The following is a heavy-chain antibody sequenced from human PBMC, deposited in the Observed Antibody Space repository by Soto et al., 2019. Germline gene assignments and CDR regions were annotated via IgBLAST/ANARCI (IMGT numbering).Heavy chain of an antibody. Sequence: EVQLLESGGGLVQPGGSLRLSCAASRFTFSSYAMNWVRQAPGKGLEWVSIISDSSDTTYYADSVKGRFTISRDNSKNTVYLQMNSLSVEDTALYYCAKGHLHPNGDYSHIDYWGQGTLVTVSS. D-gene: IGHD2-15*01. V-gene: IGHV3-23*01. J-gene: IGHJ4*02. CDR2: ISDSSDTT. CDR1: RFTFSSYA. CDR3: AKGHLHPNGDYSHIDY.